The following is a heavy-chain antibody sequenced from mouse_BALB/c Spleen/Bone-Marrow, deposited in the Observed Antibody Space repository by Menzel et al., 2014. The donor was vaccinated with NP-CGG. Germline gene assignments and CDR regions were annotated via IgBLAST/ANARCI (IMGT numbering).Heavy chain of an antibody. CDR2: IYPYNGGT. CDR3: AREGGHYDAMDY. Sequence: EVQLVESGPELVKPGASVKISCKASGYTFTDYNMQWVKQSHGKSLEWIGYIYPYNGGTGYNQKFKGKATLTVDNSSSTAYMELRSLTSEDSAVYYCAREGGHYDAMDYWGQGTSVTASS. V-gene: IGHV1S29*02. D-gene: IGHD2-13*01. CDR1: GYTFTDYN. J-gene: IGHJ4*01.